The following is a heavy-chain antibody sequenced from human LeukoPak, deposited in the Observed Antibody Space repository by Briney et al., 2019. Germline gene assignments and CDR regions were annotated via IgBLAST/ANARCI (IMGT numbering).Heavy chain of an antibody. V-gene: IGHV5-10-1*01. D-gene: IGHD6-19*01. J-gene: IGHJ4*02. CDR2: IDPSDSYT. CDR3: ARRGIAVAGGYYFDY. Sequence: GESLKISCKGSGYSFTSYWISWVRQMPGKGLEWMGRIDPSDSYTNYSPSFQGHVTISADKSISTAYLQWSSLKASDTAMYYCARRGIAVAGGYYFDYWGQGTLVTVSS. CDR1: GYSFTSYW.